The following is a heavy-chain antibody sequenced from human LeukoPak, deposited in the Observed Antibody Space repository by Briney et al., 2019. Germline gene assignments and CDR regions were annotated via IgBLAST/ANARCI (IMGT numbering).Heavy chain of an antibody. CDR3: ARGAIVYCSSTSCYTGAEYFQH. CDR1: GGSFSGYY. Sequence: SETLSLTCAVYGGSFSGYYWSWIRQPPGKGLEWIGESNHSGSTNYNPSLKSRVTISVDTSKNQFSLKLSSVTAADTAVYYCARGAIVYCSSTSCYTGAEYFQHWGQGTLVTVSS. J-gene: IGHJ1*01. V-gene: IGHV4-34*01. D-gene: IGHD2-2*02. CDR2: SNHSGST.